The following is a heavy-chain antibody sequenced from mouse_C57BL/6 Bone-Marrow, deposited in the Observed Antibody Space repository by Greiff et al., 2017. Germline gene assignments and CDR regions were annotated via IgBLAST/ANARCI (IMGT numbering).Heavy chain of an antibody. J-gene: IGHJ1*03. CDR2: IDPENGDT. CDR1: GFNIKDDY. D-gene: IGHD1-1*01. CDR3: TTSGSSYWYFDV. Sequence: EVKLQQSGAELVRPGASVKLSCTASGFNIKDDYMHWVKQRPEQGLEWIGWIDPENGDTEYASKFQGKATITADTSSNTAYLQLSSLTSEDTAVYYCTTSGSSYWYFDVWGTGTTVTVSS. V-gene: IGHV14-4*01.